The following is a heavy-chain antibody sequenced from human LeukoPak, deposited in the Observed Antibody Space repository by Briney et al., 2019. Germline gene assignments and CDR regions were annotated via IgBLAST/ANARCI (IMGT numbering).Heavy chain of an antibody. CDR2: MRYDGSNK. D-gene: IGHD2-2*01. Sequence: GGSLRLSCAASGFTFSSYGMHWVRQAPGKGLEWVAFMRYDGSNKYYADSVKGRFTISRDNSKNTLYLQMNSLRAEDTAVYYCATGGGFVVVVPGNWGQGTLVTVSS. CDR1: GFTFSSYG. V-gene: IGHV3-30*02. J-gene: IGHJ4*02. CDR3: ATGGGFVVVVPGN.